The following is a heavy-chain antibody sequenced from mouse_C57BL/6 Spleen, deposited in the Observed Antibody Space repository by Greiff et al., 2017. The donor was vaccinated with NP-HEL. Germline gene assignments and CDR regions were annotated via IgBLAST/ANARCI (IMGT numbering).Heavy chain of an antibody. J-gene: IGHJ1*03. CDR3: ARDKLGPDWYFDV. Sequence: EVKLVESGGGLVKPGGSLKLSCAASGFTFSDYGMHWVRQAPEKGLEWVAYISSGSSTIYYADTVKGRFTISRDNAKNTLFLQMTSLRSEDTAMYYCARDKLGPDWYFDVWGTGTTVTVSS. D-gene: IGHD4-1*01. CDR1: GFTFSDYG. CDR2: ISSGSSTI. V-gene: IGHV5-17*01.